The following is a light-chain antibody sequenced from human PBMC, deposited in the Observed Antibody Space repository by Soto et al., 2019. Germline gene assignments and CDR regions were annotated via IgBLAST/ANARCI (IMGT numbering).Light chain of an antibody. CDR2: GNS. CDR1: SSNIGAGYD. Sequence: QSVLTQPPSVSGAPGQRVTISCTGSSSNIGAGYDVHWYQQLPGTATKLLIYGNSNRPSGVPDRFSGSKSGTSASLAITGLQAEDEADYYCQSYDSSLSGGVVFGGGTQLTVL. V-gene: IGLV1-40*01. J-gene: IGLJ2*01. CDR3: QSYDSSLSGGVV.